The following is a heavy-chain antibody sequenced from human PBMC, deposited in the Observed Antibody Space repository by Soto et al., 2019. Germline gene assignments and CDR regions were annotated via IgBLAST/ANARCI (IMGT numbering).Heavy chain of an antibody. Sequence: PGGSLRLSCAASGFSFSTYGMHWVRQAPGKGLEWVAFISNDGSNKYYADSVKGRFTISRDNAKNSLYLQMNSLRAEDTAVYYCARHPERIAQIGWFDPWGQGTLVTVSS. V-gene: IGHV3-30*03. CDR1: GFSFSTYG. CDR2: ISNDGSNK. D-gene: IGHD6-13*01. CDR3: ARHPERIAQIGWFDP. J-gene: IGHJ5*02.